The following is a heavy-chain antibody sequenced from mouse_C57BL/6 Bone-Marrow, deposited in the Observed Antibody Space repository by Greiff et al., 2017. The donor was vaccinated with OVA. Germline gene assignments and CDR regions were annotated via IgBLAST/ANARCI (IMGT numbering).Heavy chain of an antibody. V-gene: IGHV1-55*01. CDR3: ARYYVLYYYAMDY. Sequence: QVQLQHPGAELVKPGASVKMSCKASGYTFTSYWITWVKQRPGQGLEWIGDIYPGSGSTNYNEKFKSKATLTVDTSSSTAYMQLSSLTSEDSAVYYCARYYVLYYYAMDYWGQGTSVTVSS. D-gene: IGHD1-1*02. CDR1: GYTFTSYW. J-gene: IGHJ4*01. CDR2: IYPGSGST.